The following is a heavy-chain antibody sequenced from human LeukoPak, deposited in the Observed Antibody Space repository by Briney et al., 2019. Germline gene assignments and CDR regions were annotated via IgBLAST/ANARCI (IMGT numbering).Heavy chain of an antibody. CDR1: GFTFSSYA. J-gene: IGHJ4*02. V-gene: IGHV3-23*01. CDR3: ARTPWIQLWSFFDY. D-gene: IGHD5-18*01. Sequence: GGSLRLSCAASGFTFSSYAMSWVRQAPGKGLGWVSAISCSGGTTYYADSVKGRFTISRDNSKNTLYLQMNSLRAENTAVYYCARTPWIQLWSFFDYWGQGTLVTVSS. CDR2: ISCSGGTT.